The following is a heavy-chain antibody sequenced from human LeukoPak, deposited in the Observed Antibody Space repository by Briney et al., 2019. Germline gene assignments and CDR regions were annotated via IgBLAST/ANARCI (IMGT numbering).Heavy chain of an antibody. CDR3: ATDPIAVAGAGGAFDI. Sequence: ASVKVSCKASGYTFTSYGISWVRQAPGQGLEWMGWISAYNGNTNYAQKLQGRVTMTTDTSTSTAYMELSSLRSEDTAVYYCATDPIAVAGAGGAFDIWGQGTMVTVSS. CDR1: GYTFTSYG. J-gene: IGHJ3*02. V-gene: IGHV1-18*01. D-gene: IGHD6-19*01. CDR2: ISAYNGNT.